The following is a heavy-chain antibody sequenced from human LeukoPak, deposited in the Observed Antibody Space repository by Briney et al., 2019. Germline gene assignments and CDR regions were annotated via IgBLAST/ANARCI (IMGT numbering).Heavy chain of an antibody. CDR2: IVVGSGNT. D-gene: IGHD3-22*01. Sequence: SVKVSCKASGFTFTSSTVQWVRQPRGPRLEWIGWIVVGSGNTNYAQKFQERVTITRDMSTSTAYMELSSLRSEDTAVYYCAAEPYYYDSSGSEEYFQHWGQGTLVTVSS. J-gene: IGHJ1*01. CDR1: GFTFTSST. V-gene: IGHV1-58*01. CDR3: AAEPYYYDSSGSEEYFQH.